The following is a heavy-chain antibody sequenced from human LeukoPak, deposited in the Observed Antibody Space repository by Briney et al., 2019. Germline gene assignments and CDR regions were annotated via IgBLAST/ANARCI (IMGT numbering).Heavy chain of an antibody. D-gene: IGHD6-19*01. Sequence: SETLSLTCAVYGGSLSGYYWSWIRQPPGKGLEWIGEINHSGSTNYNPSLKSRVTISVDTSKNQFSLKLSSVTAADTAVYYCARGTVAGPPFDCWGQGTLVTVSS. CDR2: INHSGST. J-gene: IGHJ4*02. CDR3: ARGTVAGPPFDC. V-gene: IGHV4-34*01. CDR1: GGSLSGYY.